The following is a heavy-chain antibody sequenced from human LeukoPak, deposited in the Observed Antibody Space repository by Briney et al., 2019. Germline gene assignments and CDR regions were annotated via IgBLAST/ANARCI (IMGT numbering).Heavy chain of an antibody. CDR3: VRDRTKYCSSTSCPLDY. J-gene: IGHJ4*02. CDR1: GYTFTGYY. Sequence: ASVKVSCKASGYTFTGYYLHWVRQAPGQGLEWMGWINPHSGGTNYAQKFQGRVTMTRDTSISTAYMELSRLRSDDTAVYYCVRDRTKYCSSTSCPLDYWGQGTLDTVSS. D-gene: IGHD2-2*01. CDR2: INPHSGGT. V-gene: IGHV1-2*02.